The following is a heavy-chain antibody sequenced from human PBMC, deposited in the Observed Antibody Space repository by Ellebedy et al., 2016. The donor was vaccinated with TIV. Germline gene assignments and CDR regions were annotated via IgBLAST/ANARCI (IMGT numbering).Heavy chain of an antibody. D-gene: IGHD4-17*01. CDR1: GGSISSISYY. J-gene: IGHJ4*02. CDR3: AREATVYYYFDY. CDR2: IYYSGST. Sequence: SETLSLTXTVSGGSISSISYYWGWIRQPPGKGLEWIGSIYYSGSTYYNPSLKSRVTISVDTSKNQFSLKLSSVTAADTAVYYCAREATVYYYFDYWGQGTLVTVSS. V-gene: IGHV4-39*02.